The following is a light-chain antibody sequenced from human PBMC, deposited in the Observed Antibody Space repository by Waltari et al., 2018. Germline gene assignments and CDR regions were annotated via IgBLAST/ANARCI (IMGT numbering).Light chain of an antibody. CDR3: QEYNSDPLT. CDR1: QTIDNY. V-gene: IGKV1-5*01. Sequence: DIQMTQSPSTLSASVGDRVTITCRASQTIDNYLAWYQQKPGEAPKVMIYDASTLETGVPSRFSGSGFGTDFSLTISSLQPDDFATYYCQEYNSDPLTFGGGTKVEV. CDR2: DAS. J-gene: IGKJ4*01.